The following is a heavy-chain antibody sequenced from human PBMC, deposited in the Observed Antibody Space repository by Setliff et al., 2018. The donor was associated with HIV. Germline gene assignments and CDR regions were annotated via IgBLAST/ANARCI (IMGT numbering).Heavy chain of an antibody. V-gene: IGHV4-34*01. D-gene: IGHD3-3*01. J-gene: IGHJ6*03. CDR2: INHSGST. Sequence: SETLSLTCAVYGGSFSGYYWSWIRQPPGKGLEWIGEINHSGSTNYNPSLKSRVTISVDTSTNQFSLTLSSVTAADTAVYYCARAIFGIVYYYMDVWGKGTTVTVSS. CDR1: GGSFSGYY. CDR3: ARAIFGIVYYYMDV.